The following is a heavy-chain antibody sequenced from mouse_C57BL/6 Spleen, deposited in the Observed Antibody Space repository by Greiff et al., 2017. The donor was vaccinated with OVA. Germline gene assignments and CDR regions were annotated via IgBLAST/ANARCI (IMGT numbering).Heavy chain of an antibody. Sequence: QVQLQQSGAELVMPGASVKLSCKASGYTFTSYWMHWVKQRPGQGLEWIGEIDPSDSYTNYNQKFKGKSTLTVDKSSSTAYMQLSSLTSEDSAVYYCARGYGGEAYWGQGTLVTVSA. CDR3: ARGYGGEAY. J-gene: IGHJ3*01. CDR1: GYTFTSYW. V-gene: IGHV1-69*01. D-gene: IGHD1-1*02. CDR2: IDPSDSYT.